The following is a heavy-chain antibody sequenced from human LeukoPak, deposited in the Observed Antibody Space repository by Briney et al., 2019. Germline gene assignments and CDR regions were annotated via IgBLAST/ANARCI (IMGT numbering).Heavy chain of an antibody. CDR3: ATRGPYSYEWSTLDN. CDR1: GGSISSYY. V-gene: IGHV4-59*08. J-gene: IGHJ4*02. Sequence: SETLSLTCTVSGGSISSYYWSWIRQPPGKGLEWIGYIYYSGSTNYNPSLKIRVTISVDTSKNQFSLKLSSVTAADTAVYYCATRGPYSYEWSTLDNWGQGTLVTVSS. CDR2: IYYSGST. D-gene: IGHD5-18*01.